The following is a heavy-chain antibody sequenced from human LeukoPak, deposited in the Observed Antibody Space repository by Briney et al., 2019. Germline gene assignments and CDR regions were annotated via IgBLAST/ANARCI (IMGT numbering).Heavy chain of an antibody. D-gene: IGHD1-7*01. Sequence: SETLSHTCAVSGYSISSGYYWGWIRQPPGKGLEWIGSIYHSGSTNYNPSLKSRVTISVDTSKNQFSLKLSSVTAADTAVYYCARVLELVDYWGQGTLVTVSS. V-gene: IGHV4-38-2*01. CDR3: ARVLELVDY. J-gene: IGHJ4*02. CDR1: GYSISSGYY. CDR2: IYHSGST.